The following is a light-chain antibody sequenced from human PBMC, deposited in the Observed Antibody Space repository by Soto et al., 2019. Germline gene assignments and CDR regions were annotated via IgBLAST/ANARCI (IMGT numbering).Light chain of an antibody. CDR3: SSYTSSSPHV. J-gene: IGLJ1*01. CDR1: SSDVGGYNF. V-gene: IGLV2-14*01. CDR2: DVS. Sequence: QSALTQPASVSGSPGQSITISCTGTSSDVGGYNFVSWYQQHPGKAPKVLIYDVSNRPSGVSNRFSGSKSGNTASLTISGLPVEDEADYYCSSYTSSSPHVFGTGTKVTVL.